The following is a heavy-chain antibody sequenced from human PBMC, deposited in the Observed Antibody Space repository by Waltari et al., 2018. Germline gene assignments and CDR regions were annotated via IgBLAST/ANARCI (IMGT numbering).Heavy chain of an antibody. Sequence: QLQLQESGPGLVKPSGTLSLTCAVSGDSMSSTDCWSWGRPPPGKGLAWVGQVRGDGKTHYNPSFASRITISLDTYNKHFSLKVTSATATDTAIYYCARDRGRGLYLDSWGPGTLVTVSP. J-gene: IGHJ4*02. CDR1: GDSMSSTDC. D-gene: IGHD2-15*01. CDR2: VRGDGKT. V-gene: IGHV4-4*02. CDR3: ARDRGRGLYLDS.